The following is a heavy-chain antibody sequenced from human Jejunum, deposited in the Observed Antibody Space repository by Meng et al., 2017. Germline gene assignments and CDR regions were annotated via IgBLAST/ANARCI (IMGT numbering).Heavy chain of an antibody. D-gene: IGHD5-24*01. J-gene: IGHJ4*02. V-gene: IGHV4-61*03. CDR1: GGSVSSGFYY. CDR3: ARDSETYPTYFDY. Sequence: VQLQESGPGLVRPSETPSLTCTVSGGSVSSGFYYWSWIRQPPGKGLEWIGYISDSGTTNYNPSLKSRVTMSVDTSKNHFSLKLTSVTAADTAVYFCARDSETYPTYFDYWGQGTLVTVSS. CDR2: ISDSGTT.